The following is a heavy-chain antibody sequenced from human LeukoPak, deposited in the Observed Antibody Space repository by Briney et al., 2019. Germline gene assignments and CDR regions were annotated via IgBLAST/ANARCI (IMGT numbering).Heavy chain of an antibody. CDR3: ARSDGEQQLGIYYYYYYMDV. CDR1: GFTFDDYA. V-gene: IGHV3-9*01. Sequence: PGGSLRLSCAASGFTFDDYAMHWVRQAPGKGLEWVSGISWNSGSIGYADSVKGRFTISRDNAKNSLYLQMNSLRAEDTAVYYCARSDGEQQLGIYYYYYYMDVWGKGTTVTVSS. CDR2: ISWNSGSI. J-gene: IGHJ6*03. D-gene: IGHD6-13*01.